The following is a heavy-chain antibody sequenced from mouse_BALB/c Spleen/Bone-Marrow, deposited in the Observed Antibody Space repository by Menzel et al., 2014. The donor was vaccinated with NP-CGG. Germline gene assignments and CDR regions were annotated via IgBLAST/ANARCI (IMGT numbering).Heavy chain of an antibody. CDR1: GYTFRNYG. CDR2: ISRGPSHT. Sequence: EVQLVESGGDLVKPGGSLNLSCAASGYTFRNYGMYWVRQTPDKRLEWVEKISRGPSHTVYTDSVKRRFTITRDNSKNTLYLQFSSLMSEDKAMYYCARQRYYDYFDYRGQGTTLAVAS. D-gene: IGHD1-1*01. V-gene: IGHV5-6*01. J-gene: IGHJ2*01. CDR3: ARQRYYDYFDY.